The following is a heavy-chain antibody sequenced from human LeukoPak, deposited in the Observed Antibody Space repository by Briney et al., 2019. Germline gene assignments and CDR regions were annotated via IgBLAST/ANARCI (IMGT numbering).Heavy chain of an antibody. Sequence: PSETLSLTCTVSGASITSYYWSWIRQPPGKGLECIGYIFYTESANYNPSLKSRVTISVDTTKNQFSLKLSSVTAAETAVYYCARAVCSGSFYFFDYWGQETLVSVSS. J-gene: IGHJ4*02. D-gene: IGHD1-26*01. V-gene: IGHV4-59*12. CDR1: GASITSYY. CDR2: IFYTESA. CDR3: ARAVCSGSFYFFDY.